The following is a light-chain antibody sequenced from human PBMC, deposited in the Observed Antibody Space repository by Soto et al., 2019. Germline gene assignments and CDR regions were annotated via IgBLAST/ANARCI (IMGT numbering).Light chain of an antibody. CDR2: EVT. J-gene: IGLJ3*02. V-gene: IGLV2-14*01. CDR1: RSDVGGYKY. CDR3: SSYTGSSTWV. Sequence: QSALTQPASVSGSPGQSITISCTGTRSDVGGYKYVSWYQQHPGKAPKLMIYEVTNRPSGVSNRFSGSKSRNTASLTISGLQAEDEAAYYCSSYTGSSTWVFGGGTMVTVL.